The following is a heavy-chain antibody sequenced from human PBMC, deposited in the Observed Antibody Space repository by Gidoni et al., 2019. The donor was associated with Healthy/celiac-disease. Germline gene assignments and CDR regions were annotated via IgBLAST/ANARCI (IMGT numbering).Heavy chain of an antibody. CDR3: AREGIVVVPAAKSLDY. D-gene: IGHD2-2*01. CDR1: GYTFTSYY. J-gene: IGHJ4*02. V-gene: IGHV1-46*03. Sequence: QVQLVQSGAEVKKPGASVKVSCKASGYTFTSYYMHWVRQAPGQGLEWMGIINPSGGSTSYAQKFQGRVTMTRDTSTSTVYMELSSLRSEDTAVYYCAREGIVVVPAAKSLDYWGQGTLVTVSS. CDR2: INPSGGST.